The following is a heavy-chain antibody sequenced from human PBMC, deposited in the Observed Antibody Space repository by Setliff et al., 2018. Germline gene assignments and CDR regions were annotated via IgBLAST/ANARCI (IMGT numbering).Heavy chain of an antibody. CDR2: ISYRGNT. V-gene: IGHV4-39*07. D-gene: IGHD2-8*02. Sequence: SETLSLTCTVSGGSISSSSYYWGWVRQSPGEGLEWIGSISYRGNTFYNPSLTSRVTISLDTSKKQLSLKLTSLSAADTAVYYCTRDQDLRWCKAGTGCYYNYYGLDVWGQGTTVTVSS. J-gene: IGHJ6*02. CDR1: GGSISSSSYY. CDR3: TRDQDLRWCKAGTGCYYNYYGLDV.